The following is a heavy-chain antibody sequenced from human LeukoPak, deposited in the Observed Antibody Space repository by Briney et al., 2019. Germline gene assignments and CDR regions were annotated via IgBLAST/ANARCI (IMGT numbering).Heavy chain of an antibody. V-gene: IGHV3-23*01. CDR1: GFTFSSYA. CDR2: ISSSGGST. J-gene: IGHJ4*02. D-gene: IGHD3-22*01. Sequence: GGSLRLSCAASGFTFSSYAMSWVRQAPGKGLEWVSAISSSGGSTYYADSVKGRFTISRDNSKNTLYLQMNSLRAEDTAVYYCAKRRYDSSGYTPWGQGTLVTVSS. CDR3: AKRRYDSSGYTP.